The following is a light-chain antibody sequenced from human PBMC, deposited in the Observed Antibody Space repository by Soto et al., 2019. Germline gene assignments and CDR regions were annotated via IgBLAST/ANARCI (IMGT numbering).Light chain of an antibody. CDR1: QSVSSSY. Sequence: EIVLTQSPGTLSLSPGERATLSCRASQSVSSSYLAWYQQKPGQAPRLLIYRVSSRATGIPARFSGSGSGTDFTLTISSLEPEDFAVYYCQQRSNWPITFGQGTRLEIK. V-gene: IGKV3D-20*02. J-gene: IGKJ5*01. CDR3: QQRSNWPIT. CDR2: RVS.